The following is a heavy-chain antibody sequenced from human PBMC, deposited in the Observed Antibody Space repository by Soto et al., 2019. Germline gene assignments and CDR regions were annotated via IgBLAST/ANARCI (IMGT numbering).Heavy chain of an antibody. V-gene: IGHV1-18*01. J-gene: IGHJ5*02. CDR3: ARDSHMSVTYSYWFDP. CDR2: ISAYNGNT. Sequence: ASVKVSCKASGYTFTSYGISWVRQAPGQGLEWMGWISAYNGNTNYAQKLQGRVTMTTDTSTSTAYMELRSLRSDDTAVYYCARDSHMSVTYSYWFDPWGQGTLVTVSS. CDR1: GYTFTSYG. D-gene: IGHD2-15*01.